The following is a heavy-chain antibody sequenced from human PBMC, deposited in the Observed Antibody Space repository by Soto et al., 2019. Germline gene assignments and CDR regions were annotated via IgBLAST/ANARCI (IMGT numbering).Heavy chain of an antibody. J-gene: IGHJ3*01. Sequence: EVKLLESGGGLVQPGGSLRLSCAASGFMFSSEAMTWVRQVPGKGLQWVALVSGGGGDTHYRVSVKGRFIISRDNSKNTVYLQMNSLRAEDTAVYHCAKTGVRSGLWEALDVWGQGAMVIVSS. CDR2: VSGGGGDT. CDR1: GFMFSSEA. V-gene: IGHV3-23*01. CDR3: AKTGVRSGLWEALDV. D-gene: IGHD3-16*01.